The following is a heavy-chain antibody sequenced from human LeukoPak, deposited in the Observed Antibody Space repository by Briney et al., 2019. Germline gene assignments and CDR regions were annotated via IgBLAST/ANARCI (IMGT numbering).Heavy chain of an antibody. V-gene: IGHV4-39*01. CDR1: GDSISTSSYY. J-gene: IGHJ6*03. CDR3: ARHKDYCYSYMDV. CDR2: IYYSGST. Sequence: PSETLSLTCSVSGDSISTSSYYWGWIRQPPGKGLEWIGTIYYSGSTYYNPSLTSRVTISVDTSKNQFSLKLSSVTAADTAVYYCARHKDYCYSYMDVWGKGTTVTISS.